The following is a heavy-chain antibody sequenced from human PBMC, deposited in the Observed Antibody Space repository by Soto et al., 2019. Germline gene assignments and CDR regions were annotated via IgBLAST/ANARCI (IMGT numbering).Heavy chain of an antibody. Sequence: VQLVQSGADVKKPGASVKISCKASGYTFTKYAMHWVRQAPGQRFEWMGWVNAGNGDTRYSQKFQDRVTITRDTSASTAYMEVSSLSSEDTAVYYCARGPTELSNYYDSSGYYSSFDQWGQGTLVTVSS. CDR1: GYTFTKYA. V-gene: IGHV1-3*01. J-gene: IGHJ4*02. CDR2: VNAGNGDT. CDR3: ARGPTELSNYYDSSGYYSSFDQ. D-gene: IGHD3-22*01.